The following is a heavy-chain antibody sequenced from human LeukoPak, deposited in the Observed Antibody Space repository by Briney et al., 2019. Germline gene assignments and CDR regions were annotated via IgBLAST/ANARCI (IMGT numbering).Heavy chain of an antibody. Sequence: RWASVKVSCKASGYTFTGYYIHWVRQAPGQGLEWMGWINPNSGGIDYAQKFQGRVTMTRDTSISTAYMELSRLRSDDTAVYYCARDRSSLYNGNYAFWGQGTLVTVSS. CDR2: INPNSGGI. V-gene: IGHV1-2*02. D-gene: IGHD5-12*01. J-gene: IGHJ4*02. CDR1: GYTFTGYY. CDR3: ARDRSSLYNGNYAF.